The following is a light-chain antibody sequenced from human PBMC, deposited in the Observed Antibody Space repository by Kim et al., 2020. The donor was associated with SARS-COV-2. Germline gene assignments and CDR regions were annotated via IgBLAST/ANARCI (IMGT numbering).Light chain of an antibody. J-gene: IGLJ1*01. CDR2: QDT. CDR3: QTWDRTTGV. Sequence: VSPGQTASITCSGDKLGNKYVCWYQQKAGQSPVLVIYQDTKRPSGIPERFSGSNSGNTATLTISGTQAMDEADYYCQTWDRTTGVFGTGTKVTVL. V-gene: IGLV3-1*01. CDR1: KLGNKY.